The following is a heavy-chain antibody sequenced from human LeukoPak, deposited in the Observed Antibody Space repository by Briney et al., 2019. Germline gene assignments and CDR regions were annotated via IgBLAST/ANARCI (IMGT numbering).Heavy chain of an antibody. D-gene: IGHD3-22*01. J-gene: IGHJ1*01. Sequence: VASVKVSCKASGYTFTSYGISWVRQAPGQGLEWMGWISAYNGNTNYAQKLQGRVTMTTDTSTSTAYMELRSLRSDDTAVYYCARDDSKIVPDGYFQHWGQGTLVTVSS. CDR2: ISAYNGNT. V-gene: IGHV1-18*01. CDR3: ARDDSKIVPDGYFQH. CDR1: GYTFTSYG.